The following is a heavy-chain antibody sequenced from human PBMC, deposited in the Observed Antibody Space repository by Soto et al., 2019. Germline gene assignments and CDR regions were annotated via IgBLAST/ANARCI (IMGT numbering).Heavy chain of an antibody. Sequence: SETLSLTCTVPGGSVSIGTYYWSWIRQPPGKGLEWIGFIHYSGSTNYNPSLKSRVTMSVDTSKNQFSLKLTSVNAADTAVYYCTRGGDAYKNGHWRQGTLVTVSS. D-gene: IGHD2-21*01. CDR1: GGSVSIGTYY. CDR3: TRGGDAYKNGH. V-gene: IGHV4-61*01. J-gene: IGHJ4*02. CDR2: IHYSGST.